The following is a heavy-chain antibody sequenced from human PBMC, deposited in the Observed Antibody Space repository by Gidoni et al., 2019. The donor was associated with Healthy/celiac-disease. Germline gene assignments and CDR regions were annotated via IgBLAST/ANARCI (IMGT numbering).Heavy chain of an antibody. D-gene: IGHD2-15*01. CDR1: GGSFSGYS. CDR3: ARGGGFRWFDP. V-gene: IGHV4-34*01. Sequence: QVQLQQWGAGPLKPSETLSLTCAVYGGSFSGYSWSWNRQPPGKGRELIGEINPSGSTNYNPSLKSRVTISVDTSKNQFSLKLRSVTAADTAVYYCARGGGFRWFDPWSQGTLVTVSS. CDR2: INPSGST. J-gene: IGHJ5*02.